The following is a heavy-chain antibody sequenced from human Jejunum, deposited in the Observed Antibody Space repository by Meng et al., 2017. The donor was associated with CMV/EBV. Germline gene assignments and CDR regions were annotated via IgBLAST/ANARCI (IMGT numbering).Heavy chain of an antibody. J-gene: IGHJ4*02. CDR2: IIPIFGTA. CDR1: GGPFSSYA. V-gene: IGHV1-69*05. D-gene: IGHD3-16*02. CDR3: ACGSYREDY. Sequence: SCKASGGPFSSYAITWVRQAPGQGLEWMGGIIPIFGTANYAQKFQGRVTMTTDESTTTAYMELISLRSEDTAIYFCACGSYREDYWGQGTLVTVSS.